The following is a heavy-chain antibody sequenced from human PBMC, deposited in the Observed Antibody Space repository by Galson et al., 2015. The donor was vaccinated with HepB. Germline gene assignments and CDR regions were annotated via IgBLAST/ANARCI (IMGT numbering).Heavy chain of an antibody. J-gene: IGHJ4*02. CDR3: TTGRYCSGGSCYPDY. CDR2: IKSKTDGGTT. Sequence: SLRLSCAASGFTFSNAWMNWVRQAPGKGLEWVGRIKSKTDGGTTDYAAPVKGRFTISRDDSKNTLYLQMNSLKTEDTAVYYCTTGRYCSGGSCYPDYWGQGTLVTVSS. V-gene: IGHV3-15*07. D-gene: IGHD2-15*01. CDR1: GFTFSNAW.